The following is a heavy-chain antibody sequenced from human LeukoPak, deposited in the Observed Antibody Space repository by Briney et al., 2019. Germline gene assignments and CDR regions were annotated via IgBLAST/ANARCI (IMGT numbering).Heavy chain of an antibody. CDR3: AHLYFYNSGGYSRAFDY. J-gene: IGHJ4*02. CDR2: AYWDDEN. V-gene: IGHV2-5*02. CDR1: GLSLTTHAVG. D-gene: IGHD3-22*01. Sequence: SGPTLVKPTQTPTLTCTFSGLSLTTHAVGVGWICHPPGKALEGLALAYWDDENRYSPSLRTRLTITKDTSKSQVVLTLTNMDPVDTATYYCAHLYFYNSGGYSRAFDYWGQGTLVTVSS.